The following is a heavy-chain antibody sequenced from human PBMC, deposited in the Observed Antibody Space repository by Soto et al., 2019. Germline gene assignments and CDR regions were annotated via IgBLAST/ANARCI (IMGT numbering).Heavy chain of an antibody. CDR2: IIPILGIA. Sequence: SVKVSCKASGYTFTSYAMHWVRQAPGQGLEWMGRIIPILGIANYAQKFQGRVTITADKSTSTAYMELSSLRSEDTAVYYCAGSITIFGGRGNAFDIWGQGTMVTVSS. V-gene: IGHV1-69*04. CDR3: AGSITIFGGRGNAFDI. CDR1: GYTFTSYA. D-gene: IGHD3-3*01. J-gene: IGHJ3*02.